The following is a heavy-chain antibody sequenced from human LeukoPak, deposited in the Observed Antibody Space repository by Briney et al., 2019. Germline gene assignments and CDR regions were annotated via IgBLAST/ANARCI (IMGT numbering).Heavy chain of an antibody. V-gene: IGHV1-24*01. Sequence: ASVKVSCKVSGCTLTELSMHWVRQAPGKGLEWMGGFDPEDGETIYAQKFQGGVTMTEDTSLDTAYMELSSLRSEDTAVYYCATALAYSGSYCALNYWGQGTLVTVSS. D-gene: IGHD1-26*01. J-gene: IGHJ4*02. CDR3: ATALAYSGSYCALNY. CDR1: GCTLTELS. CDR2: FDPEDGET.